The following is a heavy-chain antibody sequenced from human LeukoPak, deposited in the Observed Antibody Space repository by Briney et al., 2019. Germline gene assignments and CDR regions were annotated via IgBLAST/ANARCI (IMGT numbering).Heavy chain of an antibody. V-gene: IGHV1-2*02. CDR2: INPNSGGT. Sequence: ASVKVSCKASGYTFTGYYMHWVRQAPGQGLEWMGWINPNSGGTNYAQKFQGRVTVTRDTSISTAYMELSRLRSDDTAVYYCARAELRGYSYGFHLTYWGQGTLVTVSS. CDR3: ARAELRGYSYGFHLTY. J-gene: IGHJ4*02. D-gene: IGHD5-18*01. CDR1: GYTFTGYY.